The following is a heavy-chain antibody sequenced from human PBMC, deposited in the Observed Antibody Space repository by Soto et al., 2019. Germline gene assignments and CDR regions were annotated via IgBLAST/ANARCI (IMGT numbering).Heavy chain of an antibody. CDR2: INHSGST. CDR1: GDSITSNSYF. D-gene: IGHD3-10*01. J-gene: IGHJ5*02. Sequence: PSETLSLTCTVSGDSITSNSYFWAWIRQPPGKGLEWIGEINHSGSTNYNPSLKSRVTISVDTSKNQFSLKLSSVTAADTAVYYCARGVVKRSRGVIWTKGWFDPWGQGTLVTVSS. V-gene: IGHV4-39*07. CDR3: ARGVVKRSRGVIWTKGWFDP.